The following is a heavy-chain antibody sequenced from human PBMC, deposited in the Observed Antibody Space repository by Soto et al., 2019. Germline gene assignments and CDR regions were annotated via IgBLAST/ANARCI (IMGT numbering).Heavy chain of an antibody. J-gene: IGHJ5*02. Sequence: QIQLVQSGPEVKKPGASVKVSCKASGYTFSTYGITWVRQAPGQGLEWMGWINPSSGETNYAQNFQGRVTVTTDTSVTTAYLERRNLRSDDTAAYDCARDWYPRFDPWGQGTLVTVSS. V-gene: IGHV1-18*01. D-gene: IGHD6-13*01. CDR1: GYTFSTYG. CDR3: ARDWYPRFDP. CDR2: INPSSGET.